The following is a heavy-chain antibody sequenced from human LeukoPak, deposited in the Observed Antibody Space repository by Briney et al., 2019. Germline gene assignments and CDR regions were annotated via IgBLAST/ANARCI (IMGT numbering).Heavy chain of an antibody. Sequence: GASVKVSCKVSGYTLTELSMHWVRQAPGKGLEWMGGFDPEDGETIYAQKFQGRVTMTEDTSTDTAYMELSSLRSEDTAVYYCATPTITGIAFDIWGQGTMVTVSS. CDR1: GYTLTELS. CDR3: ATPTITGIAFDI. D-gene: IGHD1-20*01. CDR2: FDPEDGET. V-gene: IGHV1-24*01. J-gene: IGHJ3*02.